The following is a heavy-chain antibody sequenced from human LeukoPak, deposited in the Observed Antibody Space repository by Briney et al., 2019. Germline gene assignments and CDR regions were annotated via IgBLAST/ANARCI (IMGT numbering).Heavy chain of an antibody. CDR2: INERGSET. CDR3: AKGNSYYYFDY. Sequence: GGSLRLSCAASGFMFPNHWMTWVRQAPGKGLEWVANINERGSETYYADYVKGRFTISRDSSRNTLYLHMNSLRAEDTAVYYCAKGNSYYYFDYWGQGILVTVSS. D-gene: IGHD4-11*01. CDR1: GFMFPNHW. J-gene: IGHJ4*02. V-gene: IGHV3-7*03.